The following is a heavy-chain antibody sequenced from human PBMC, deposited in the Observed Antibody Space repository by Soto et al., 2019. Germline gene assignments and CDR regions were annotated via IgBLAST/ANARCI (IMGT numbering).Heavy chain of an antibody. Sequence: QVQLQESGPGLVKPSGTLSLTCAVFGGSISNSNWWTWVRQPPGKGLDWLGEIFHSGSTNYNSSLMGRVTISVDKANNQFSLKLSSVTAADTAVYYCAHRPIGGAASWGQGTLGTGSS. D-gene: IGHD1-26*01. V-gene: IGHV4-4*02. CDR3: AHRPIGGAAS. CDR1: GGSISNSNW. CDR2: IFHSGST. J-gene: IGHJ4*02.